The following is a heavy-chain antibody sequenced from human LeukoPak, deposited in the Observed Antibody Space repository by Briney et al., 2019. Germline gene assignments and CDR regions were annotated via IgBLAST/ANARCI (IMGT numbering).Heavy chain of an antibody. CDR2: ISGHGAIT. CDR1: GFTFNTYA. CDR3: ARSRLVTDYFFDY. V-gene: IGHV3-23*01. Sequence: GGSLRLSCAASGFTFNTYAMHWVRQAPGRGLEWVSSISGHGAITFYADSVKGRFTISRDNSKNTLFLQMNSLRAEDTAVYFCARSRLVTDYFFDYWGQGTLVTVSS. J-gene: IGHJ4*02. D-gene: IGHD3-9*01.